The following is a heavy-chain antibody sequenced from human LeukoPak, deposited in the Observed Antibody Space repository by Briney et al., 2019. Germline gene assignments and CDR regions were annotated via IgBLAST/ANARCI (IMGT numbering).Heavy chain of an antibody. CDR1: GGTFSSYA. Sequence: GASVKVSCKASGGTFSSYAISWVRQAPGQGLGWMGGIIPMFGTANYAQKFQGRVTITTEESTSTAYMGLSSLGSEDTAMYYCARVFARGGEISGSYYYYWGQGTLVTVSS. CDR2: IIPMFGTA. CDR3: ARVFARGGEISGSYYYY. V-gene: IGHV1-69*05. J-gene: IGHJ4*02. D-gene: IGHD1-26*01.